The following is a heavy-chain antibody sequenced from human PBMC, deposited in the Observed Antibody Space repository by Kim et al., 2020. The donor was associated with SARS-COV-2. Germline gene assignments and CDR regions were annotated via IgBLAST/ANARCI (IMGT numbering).Heavy chain of an antibody. CDR3: ARDSGIVVATYSPDY. V-gene: IGHV3-21*01. J-gene: IGHJ4*02. D-gene: IGHD6-19*01. CDR2: ISSSSSYI. CDR1: GFTFSSYS. Sequence: GGSLRLSCAASGFTFSSYSMNWVRQAPGKGLEWVSSISSSSSYIYYADSVKGRFTISRDNAKNSLYLQMNSLRAEDTAVYYCARDSGIVVATYSPDYWGQGTLVTVSS.